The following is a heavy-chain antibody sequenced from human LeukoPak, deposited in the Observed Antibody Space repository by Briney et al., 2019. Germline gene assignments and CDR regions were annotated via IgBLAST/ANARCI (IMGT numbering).Heavy chain of an antibody. CDR1: GFTFGTYS. CDR3: TRSRPGTEAGQPNFDY. CDR2: ISSISSII. Sequence: GGSLRLSCAASGFTFGTYSMSWVRQAPGKGLEWVSYISSISSIIYYADSVKGRFTTSRDNARNSLYLQMNSLRAEDTAVYYCTRSRPGTEAGQPNFDYWGQGTLVTVSS. J-gene: IGHJ4*02. V-gene: IGHV3-48*01. D-gene: IGHD6-13*01.